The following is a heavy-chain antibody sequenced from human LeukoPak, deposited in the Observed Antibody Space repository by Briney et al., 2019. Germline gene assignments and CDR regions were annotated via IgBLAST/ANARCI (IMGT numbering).Heavy chain of an antibody. CDR1: GGSISFYY. CDR3: ARGEGDSGSYYYFDY. CDR2: TYYSGST. Sequence: KTSETLSLTCTVSGGSISFYYWSWIRQPPGKGLEWIGYTYYSGSTNYNPSLKSRVTISVDSSENQFSLKLSSVTAADTAVYCCARGEGDSGSYYYFDYWGQGTLVTVSS. J-gene: IGHJ4*02. V-gene: IGHV4-59*12. D-gene: IGHD1-26*01.